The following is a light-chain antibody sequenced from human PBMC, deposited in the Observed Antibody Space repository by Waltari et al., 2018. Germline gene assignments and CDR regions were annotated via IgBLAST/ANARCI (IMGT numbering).Light chain of an antibody. V-gene: IGLV1-51*02. CDR1: SSNIGNNY. Sequence: QSVLTQPPSVSAAPGQRVTISCSGGSSNIGNNYVSWYRQFPGTAPKLLIYEESERPSGIPVRFSGSKSGTSATLDITGLQAGDEADYYCGTWDSSLSGAVFGGGTHLTVL. CDR3: GTWDSSLSGAV. J-gene: IGLJ7*01. CDR2: EES.